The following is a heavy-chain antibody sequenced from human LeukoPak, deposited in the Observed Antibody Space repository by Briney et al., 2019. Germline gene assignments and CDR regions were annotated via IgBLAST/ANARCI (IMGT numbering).Heavy chain of an antibody. Sequence: GGSLRLSCATSGFIFHNYIMNWVRRAPGKGLEWVSGISGGGDGTYYADSIKGRFTVSRDNSKNTLYLQMDSLGAEDTAIYYCAKDGYGRSDYWGQGTLVSVSS. V-gene: IGHV3-23*01. D-gene: IGHD5-18*01. CDR2: ISGGGDGT. CDR3: AKDGYGRSDY. CDR1: GFIFHNYI. J-gene: IGHJ4*02.